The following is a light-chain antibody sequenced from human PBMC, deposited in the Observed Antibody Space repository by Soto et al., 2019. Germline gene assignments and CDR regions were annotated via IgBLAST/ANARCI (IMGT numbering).Light chain of an antibody. Sequence: DIQMTQSPSTLSASVGDRVTITCRASQSISSWLAWYQQKPGKAPKLLIYKASSLESGVPSRFSGSGSGTEFTLTISSLQPDDLATDNCQQYDSYPRSFGQGTTVVIK. J-gene: IGKJ1*01. CDR2: KAS. V-gene: IGKV1-5*03. CDR1: QSISSW. CDR3: QQYDSYPRS.